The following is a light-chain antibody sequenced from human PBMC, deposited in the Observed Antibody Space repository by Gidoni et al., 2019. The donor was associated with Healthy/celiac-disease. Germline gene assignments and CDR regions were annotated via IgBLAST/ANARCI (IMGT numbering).Light chain of an antibody. J-gene: IGKJ4*01. CDR3: QQYNSYPLT. V-gene: IGKV1-5*03. CDR2: KAS. CDR1: QSISSW. Sequence: DIQMPQSPSTLSASVGDRVTITCRASQSISSWLAWYQQKPGKAPKLLISKASSLESGVPSRFSGSGSGTEFTLTISSLQPDDFATYYCQQYNSYPLTFXGXTKVEIK.